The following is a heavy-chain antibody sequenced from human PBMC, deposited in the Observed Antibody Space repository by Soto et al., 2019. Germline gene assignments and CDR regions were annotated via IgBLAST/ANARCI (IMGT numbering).Heavy chain of an antibody. Sequence: LRLSCAASGFTFSSYSMNWVRQAPGKGLEWVSSISSSSSYIYYADSVKGRFTISRDNAKNSLYLQMNSLRAEDTAVYYCARDHVRVGAIPEFDYWGQGTLVTVSS. CDR3: ARDHVRVGAIPEFDY. J-gene: IGHJ4*02. D-gene: IGHD1-26*01. V-gene: IGHV3-21*01. CDR2: ISSSSSYI. CDR1: GFTFSSYS.